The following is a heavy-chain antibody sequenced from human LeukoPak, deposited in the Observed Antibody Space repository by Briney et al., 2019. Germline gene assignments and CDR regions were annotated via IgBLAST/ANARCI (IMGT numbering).Heavy chain of an antibody. D-gene: IGHD2-8*02. CDR3: ARNPTGDYDY. CDR2: INSDGSIT. CDR1: GFTFRDYW. Sequence: PVGSLRLSCAASGFTFRDYWMHWVRQVPGKGLLWVSHINSDGSITDYADSVKGRFTISRDNARNTLSLQMDSLRVEDTAVYYCARNPTGDYDYWGQGALVTVSS. J-gene: IGHJ4*02. V-gene: IGHV3-74*01.